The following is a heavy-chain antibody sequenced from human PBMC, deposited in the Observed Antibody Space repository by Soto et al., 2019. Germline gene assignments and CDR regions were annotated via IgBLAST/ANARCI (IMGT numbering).Heavy chain of an antibody. CDR3: ARDGIGGDWNTDL. CDR2: IKKDGSEK. Sequence: VQMVESGGTLVQPGESLRLSCAASVFTFSEYWMSWIRQAPGKGLEWVANIKKDGSEKYYVDSVKGRFIVSRDNAKNSLDLQMNSLRVEDTAVYYCARDGIGGDWNTDLWGQGTLVTVSS. D-gene: IGHD2-21*02. CDR1: VFTFSEYW. J-gene: IGHJ5*02. V-gene: IGHV3-7*01.